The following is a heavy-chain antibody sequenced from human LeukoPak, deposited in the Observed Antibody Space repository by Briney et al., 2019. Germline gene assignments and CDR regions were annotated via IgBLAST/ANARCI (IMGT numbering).Heavy chain of an antibody. V-gene: IGHV7-4-1*02. J-gene: IGHJ4*02. Sequence: ASVKVSCKASGYTFTSYAMNWVRQAPGQGLEWMGWINTNTGNPTYAQGFTGRFVFSLDTSISTAYLQISSLKAEDTAVYYCAISIAAIAFDYWGQGTLVTVSS. CDR2: INTNTGNP. D-gene: IGHD2-15*01. CDR1: GYTFTSYA. CDR3: AISIAAIAFDY.